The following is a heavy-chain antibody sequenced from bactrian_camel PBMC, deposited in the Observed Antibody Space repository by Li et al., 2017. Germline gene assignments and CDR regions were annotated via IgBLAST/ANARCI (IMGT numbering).Heavy chain of an antibody. CDR3: ATFSSTETQYSDSDH. J-gene: IGHJ4*01. D-gene: IGHD4*01. CDR2: INRDGVNV. V-gene: IGHV3S40*01. CDR1: GFTFNSAT. Sequence: VQLVESGGGLVQPGGSLKLSCTASGFTFNSATMSWVRQAPGKGLKWVSGINRDGVNVAYTDSVKGRFTISRDNAKNTLYLHLKSLKTEDTAMYYCATFSSTETQYSDSDHWGQGTQVTVS.